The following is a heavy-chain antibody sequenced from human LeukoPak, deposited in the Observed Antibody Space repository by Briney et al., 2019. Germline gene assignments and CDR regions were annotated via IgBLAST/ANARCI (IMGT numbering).Heavy chain of an antibody. Sequence: GESLKISCKGSGYSFTTYWIGWVRQMPGKGLEWMGIIYPGDSDTRYSPSFQGQVTISADKSISTAYQQWSSLKASDTAMYYCARPIRYCSSTTCYPHAFDIWGQGTMVTVSS. V-gene: IGHV5-51*01. CDR1: GYSFTTYW. CDR2: IYPGDSDT. D-gene: IGHD2-2*01. J-gene: IGHJ3*02. CDR3: ARPIRYCSSTTCYPHAFDI.